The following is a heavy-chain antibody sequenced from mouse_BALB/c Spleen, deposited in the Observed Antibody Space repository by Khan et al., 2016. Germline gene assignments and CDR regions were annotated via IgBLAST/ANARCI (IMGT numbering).Heavy chain of an antibody. CDR1: GYSFTTYW. CDR2: IDPSSGAD. V-gene: IGHV1-53*01. Sequence: QVQLQQSGPELVRPGASVTMSCKTSGYSFTTYWIHWVKQRPGQGLEWIGMIDPSSGADRFIQYFKAKATMNVDRSSNTAYMQLSSLTSEDSAVYYCVRWSLYFDYWGQGSTLTVSS. CDR3: VRWSLYFDY. J-gene: IGHJ2*01.